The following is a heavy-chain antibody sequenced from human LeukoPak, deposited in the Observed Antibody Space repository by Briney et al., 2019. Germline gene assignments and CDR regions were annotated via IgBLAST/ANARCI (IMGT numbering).Heavy chain of an antibody. V-gene: IGHV4-61*02. CDR3: ARLSGWPMYFDY. Sequence: PSETLSLTCTVSGGSISSGSYYWSWNRQPAGKGLEWIGRIYTSGSTNYNPSLKSRVTISVDTSKNQFSLKLSSVTAADTAVYYCARLSGWPMYFDYWGQGTLVTVSS. CDR2: IYTSGST. J-gene: IGHJ4*02. CDR1: GGSISSGSYY. D-gene: IGHD6-19*01.